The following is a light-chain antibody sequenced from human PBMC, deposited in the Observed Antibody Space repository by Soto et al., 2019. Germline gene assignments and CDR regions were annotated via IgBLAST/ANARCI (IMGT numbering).Light chain of an antibody. CDR3: QQRSNWPIT. V-gene: IGKV3-11*01. CDR1: QSISSW. CDR2: DAS. Sequence: TQSPSTLSASVGGRVTITCRASQSISSWLAWYQQKPGQAPRLLIYDASNRATGIPARFSGSGSGTDFTLTISSLEPEDFAVYYCQQRSNWPITLGQGTRLEIK. J-gene: IGKJ5*01.